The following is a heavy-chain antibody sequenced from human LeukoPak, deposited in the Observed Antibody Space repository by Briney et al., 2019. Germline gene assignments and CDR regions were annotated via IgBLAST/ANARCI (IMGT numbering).Heavy chain of an antibody. J-gene: IGHJ4*02. Sequence: PGRSLRLSCAASGFTFSDYYMSWIRQAPGKGLEWVSYISSSGTTIYYADSVKGRFTISRDNAKNSLYLQMNSLRAEDTAVYYCARYMTTAYDFDYWAREPWSPSPQ. CDR3: ARYMTTAYDFDY. V-gene: IGHV3-11*04. CDR1: GFTFSDYY. D-gene: IGHD1-1*01. CDR2: ISSSGTTI.